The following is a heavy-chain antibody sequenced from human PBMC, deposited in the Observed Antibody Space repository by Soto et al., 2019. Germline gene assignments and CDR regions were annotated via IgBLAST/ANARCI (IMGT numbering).Heavy chain of an antibody. D-gene: IGHD3-22*01. CDR3: ATDRRGITMKAY. V-gene: IGHV1-24*01. CDR2: FDPEDGET. CDR1: GYTLTELS. Sequence: ASVKVSCKVSGYTLTELSMHWVLQAPGKGLEWMGGFDPEDGETIYAQKFQGRVTMTEDTSTDTAYMELSSLRSEDTAVYYCATDRRGITMKAYWGQGTLVTVSS. J-gene: IGHJ4*02.